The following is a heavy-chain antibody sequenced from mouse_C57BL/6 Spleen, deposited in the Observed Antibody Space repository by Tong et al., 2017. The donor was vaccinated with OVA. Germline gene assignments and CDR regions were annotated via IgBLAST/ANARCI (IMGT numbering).Heavy chain of an antibody. CDR1: GYSFTGYY. V-gene: IGHV1-43*01. Sequence: LQESGPELVKPGASVKISCKASGYSFTGYYMHWVQQSSEKSLEWIGEINPSTGDTSYNQKFKGKATLTVDKSSSTAYMQLKSLTSEDSAVYYCARRGSNYFDYWGQGTTLTVSS. CDR2: INPSTGDT. D-gene: IGHD5-1*01. J-gene: IGHJ2*01. CDR3: ARRGSNYFDY.